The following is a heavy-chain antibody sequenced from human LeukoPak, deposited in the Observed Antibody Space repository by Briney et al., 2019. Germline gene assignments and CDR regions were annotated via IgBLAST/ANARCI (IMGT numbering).Heavy chain of an antibody. Sequence: ASVKVSCKASGYTFTGYYMHWVRQAPGQGLEWMGWINPNSGGTNYAQTFQGRVTMTRDTSISTAYMELSRLRSDDTAVYYCARDRGYYDSSGYYYGGDFDYWGQGTLVTVSS. CDR2: INPNSGGT. D-gene: IGHD3-22*01. CDR1: GYTFTGYY. V-gene: IGHV1-2*02. CDR3: ARDRGYYDSSGYYYGGDFDY. J-gene: IGHJ4*02.